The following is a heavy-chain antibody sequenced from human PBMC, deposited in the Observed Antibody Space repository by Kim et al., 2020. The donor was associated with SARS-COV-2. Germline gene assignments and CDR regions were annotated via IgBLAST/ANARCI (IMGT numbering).Heavy chain of an antibody. CDR2: FDPEDGET. CDR1: GYTLTELS. J-gene: IGHJ4*02. CDR3: AVRRQYSSPADY. Sequence: ASVKVSCKVSGYTLTELSMHWVRQAPGKGLEWMGGFDPEDGETIYAQKFQGRVTMTEDTSTDTAYMELSSLRSEDTAVYYCAVRRQYSSPADYWGQGTLVTVSS. D-gene: IGHD6-6*01. V-gene: IGHV1-24*01.